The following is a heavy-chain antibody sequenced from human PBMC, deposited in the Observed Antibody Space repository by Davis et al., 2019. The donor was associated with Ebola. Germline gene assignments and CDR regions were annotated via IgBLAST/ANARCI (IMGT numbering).Heavy chain of an antibody. V-gene: IGHV4-34*01. Sequence: MPSETLSFTCAVYGGSFSGYYWSWIRQPPGKGLEWIGEINHSGSTNYNPSLKSRVTISVDTSKNQFSLKLSSVTAADTAVYYCARGRDFWRNWGQGTLVTVSS. J-gene: IGHJ4*02. CDR2: INHSGST. D-gene: IGHD3-3*01. CDR1: GGSFSGYY. CDR3: ARGRDFWRN.